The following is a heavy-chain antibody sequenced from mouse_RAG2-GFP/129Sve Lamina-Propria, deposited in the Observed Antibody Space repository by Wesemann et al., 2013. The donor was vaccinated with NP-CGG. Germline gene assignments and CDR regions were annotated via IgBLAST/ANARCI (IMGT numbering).Heavy chain of an antibody. D-gene: IGHD4-1*01. CDR3: ARSRTGTEN. V-gene: IGHV1S5*01. Sequence: QVQLQQPGAELVRPGSSVKLSCKASGYTFTSYWMHWVKQRPGRGLEWIGDIYPGSGSTNYNEKFKSKATLTVDKPSSTAYMQLSSLTSEDSAVYYCARSRTGTENWGQGTTLTVSS. CDR2: IYPGSGST. CDR1: GYTFTSYW. J-gene: IGHJ2*01.